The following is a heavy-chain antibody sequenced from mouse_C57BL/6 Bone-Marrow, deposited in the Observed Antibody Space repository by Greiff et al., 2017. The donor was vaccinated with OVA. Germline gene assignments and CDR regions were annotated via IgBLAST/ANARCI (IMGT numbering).Heavy chain of an antibody. CDR3: ARGRLRRGFAY. J-gene: IGHJ3*01. Sequence: QVQLQQPGAELVMPGASVKLSCKASGYTFTSYWMHWVKQRPGQGLEWIGEIDPSDSYTNYNQKFKGKSTLTVDKSSSTAYMQLSSLTSEDSAVYDCARGRLRRGFAYWGQGTLVTVSA. CDR1: GYTFTSYW. CDR2: IDPSDSYT. V-gene: IGHV1-69*01. D-gene: IGHD2-2*01.